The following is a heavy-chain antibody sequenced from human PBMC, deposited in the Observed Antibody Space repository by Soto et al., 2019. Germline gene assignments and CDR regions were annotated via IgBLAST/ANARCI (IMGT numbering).Heavy chain of an antibody. CDR2: ISTSTTTL. V-gene: IGHV3-48*02. CDR3: ARLVRGVY. D-gene: IGHD3-10*01. CDR1: GFTFSSYS. Sequence: GGSLRLSCAASGFTFSSYSMNWVRQAPGKGLEWISYISTSTTTLYYADSVKGRFTISRDNAKSSLYLQMNSLRDEDTAVYYCARLVRGVYWGQGTLVTVSS. J-gene: IGHJ4*02.